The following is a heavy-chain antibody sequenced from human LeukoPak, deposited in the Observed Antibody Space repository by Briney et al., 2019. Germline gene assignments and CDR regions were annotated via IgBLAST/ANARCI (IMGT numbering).Heavy chain of an antibody. V-gene: IGHV4-34*01. CDR1: GGSFSGYY. J-gene: IGHJ1*01. Sequence: SETLSLTCAVYGGSFSGYYWSWIRQPPGKGLEWIGEVNHSGSTNYNPSLKSRVAISVDTSKNQFSLKLSSVTAADTAVYYCARDDPASRGSWFFQHWGQGTLVTVSS. CDR3: ARDDPASRGSWFFQH. CDR2: VNHSGST. D-gene: IGHD6-13*01.